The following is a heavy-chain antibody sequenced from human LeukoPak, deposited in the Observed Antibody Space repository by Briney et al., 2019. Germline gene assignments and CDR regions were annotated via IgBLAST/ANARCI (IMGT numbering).Heavy chain of an antibody. CDR2: IWYDGSNK. CDR1: GFTFSSYG. Sequence: GGSLRLSCAASGFTFSSYGMHWVRQAPGKGLEWVAVIWYDGSNKYYADSVKGRFTISGDNSKNTLYLQMNSLRAEDTAVYYCARVARIAAAGYFDYWGQGALVTVSS. CDR3: ARVARIAAAGYFDY. D-gene: IGHD6-13*01. J-gene: IGHJ4*02. V-gene: IGHV3-33*01.